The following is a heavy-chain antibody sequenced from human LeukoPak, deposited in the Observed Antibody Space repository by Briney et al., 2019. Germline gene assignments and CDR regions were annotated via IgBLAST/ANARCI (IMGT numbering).Heavy chain of an antibody. D-gene: IGHD2-21*02. Sequence: GESLRISCEASGYSFPNYWIGWVRQVPGKGLDWMGLIHPGDSDTRYSPSFQGQVTISVDKSITTAYLQWSSLQASDTAIYFCARVVVVTATHWYFDLWGRCSLVTVFS. J-gene: IGHJ2*01. CDR1: GYSFPNYW. CDR3: ARVVVVTATHWYFDL. V-gene: IGHV5-51*01. CDR2: IHPGDSDT.